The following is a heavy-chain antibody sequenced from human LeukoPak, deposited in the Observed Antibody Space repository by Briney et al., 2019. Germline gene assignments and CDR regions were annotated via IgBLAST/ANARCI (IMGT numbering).Heavy chain of an antibody. CDR2: LNPNTGGT. V-gene: IGHV1-2*02. CDR3: ARGGRAAEYFQH. CDR1: GYTFTGYY. Sequence: ASVKVSCKAAGYTFTGYYMHWVRQAPGQGLEWMGWLNPNTGGTNYAQKFQGRVTMTRDTSIGTAYMELTRLTSDATAVYYCARGGRAAEYFQHWGRGTLVTVSS. D-gene: IGHD1-26*01. J-gene: IGHJ1*01.